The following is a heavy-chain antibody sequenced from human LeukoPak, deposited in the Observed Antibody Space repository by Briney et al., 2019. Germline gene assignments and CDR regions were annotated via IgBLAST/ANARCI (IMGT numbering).Heavy chain of an antibody. CDR2: ISYDGSNK. Sequence: GGSLRLSCAASGFTFSSYAMSWVRQAPGKGLEWVAVISYDGSNKYYADSVKGRFTISRDNSKNTLYLQMNSLRAEDTAVYYCAKETYYGQNWFDPWGQGTLVTVSS. D-gene: IGHD3-10*01. CDR1: GFTFSSYA. CDR3: AKETYYGQNWFDP. V-gene: IGHV3-30*18. J-gene: IGHJ5*02.